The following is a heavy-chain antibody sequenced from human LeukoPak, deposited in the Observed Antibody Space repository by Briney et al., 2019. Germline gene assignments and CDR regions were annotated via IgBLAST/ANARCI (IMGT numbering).Heavy chain of an antibody. V-gene: IGHV3-30*02. D-gene: IGHD3-9*01. CDR1: GFTFSNYW. Sequence: GGSLRLSCAASGFTFSNYWMHWVRQAPGKGLEWVAFIRYDGSNKYYADSVKGRFTISRDNSKNTLYLQMNSLRAEDTAVYYCAKEVLRYFDWPTPDYWGQGTLVTVSS. J-gene: IGHJ4*02. CDR2: IRYDGSNK. CDR3: AKEVLRYFDWPTPDY.